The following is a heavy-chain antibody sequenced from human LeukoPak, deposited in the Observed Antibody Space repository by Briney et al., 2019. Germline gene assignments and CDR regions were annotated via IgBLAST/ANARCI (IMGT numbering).Heavy chain of an antibody. Sequence: GASVKVSCKASGYTFTSYGISWVRQAPGQGLEWMGWISAYTGNTNSAQRFQGRVTMTTHTSTTTAYMELRSLRSDDSAVYYCARDGVRWELPSSFDIWGQGTMVTVSS. CDR3: ARDGVRWELPSSFDI. V-gene: IGHV1-18*01. J-gene: IGHJ3*02. CDR2: ISAYTGNT. CDR1: GYTFTSYG. D-gene: IGHD1-26*01.